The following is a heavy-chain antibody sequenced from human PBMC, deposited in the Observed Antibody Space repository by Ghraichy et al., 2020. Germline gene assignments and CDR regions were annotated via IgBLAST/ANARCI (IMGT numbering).Heavy chain of an antibody. D-gene: IGHD3-22*01. Sequence: SETLSLTCAVYGGSFSGYYWSWIRQPPGKGLEWIGEINHSGSTNYNPSLKSRVTISVDTSKNQFSLKLSSVTAADTAVYYCARGRRYYYDSSGPRGVFDYWGQGTLVTVSS. CDR2: INHSGST. J-gene: IGHJ4*02. CDR3: ARGRRYYYDSSGPRGVFDY. V-gene: IGHV4-34*01. CDR1: GGSFSGYY.